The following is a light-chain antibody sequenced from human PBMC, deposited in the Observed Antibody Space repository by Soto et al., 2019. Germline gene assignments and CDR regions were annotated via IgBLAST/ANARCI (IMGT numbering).Light chain of an antibody. CDR2: GAS. CDR3: QQYGSSPPYT. V-gene: IGKV3-20*01. Sequence: EIVLTQSPGTLSLSPGERATLSCRANQSVSSAYLAWYQQKPGQAPRLLISGASIRATGIPERFSGSGSGTDFTLTISRLEPADSAVYYCQQYGSSPPYTFGQGTKLEIK. CDR1: QSVSSAY. J-gene: IGKJ2*01.